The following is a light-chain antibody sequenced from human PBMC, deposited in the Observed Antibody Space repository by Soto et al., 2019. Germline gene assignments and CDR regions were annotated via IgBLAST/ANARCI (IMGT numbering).Light chain of an antibody. CDR2: DAS. V-gene: IGKV3D-11*01. J-gene: IGKJ1*01. CDR1: QGVSSY. Sequence: EIVLTQSPATLSLSPGERATLSCRASQGVSSYLAWYQQKPGQAPRLLIYDASNRATGIPARFSGSGPGTDFTLTISSLEPEDLAVYYCQQRRNYGTFGQGTKVEIK. CDR3: QQRRNYGT.